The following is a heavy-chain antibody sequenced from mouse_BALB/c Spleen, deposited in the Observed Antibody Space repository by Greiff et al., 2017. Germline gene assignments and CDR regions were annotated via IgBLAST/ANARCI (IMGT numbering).Heavy chain of an antibody. J-gene: IGHJ3*01. Sequence: QVQLQQSGPELVKPGASVRISCKASGYTFTSYYIHWVKQRPGQGLEWIGWIYPGNVNTKYNEKFKGKATLTADKSSSTAYMQLSSLTSEDSAVYFCARGGGYDAVPFAYWGQGTLVTVSA. V-gene: IGHV1S56*01. CDR1: GYTFTSYY. CDR3: ARGGGYDAVPFAY. CDR2: IYPGNVNT. D-gene: IGHD2-14*01.